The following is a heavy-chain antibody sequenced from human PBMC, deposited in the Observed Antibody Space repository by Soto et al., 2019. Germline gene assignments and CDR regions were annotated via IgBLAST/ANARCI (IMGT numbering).Heavy chain of an antibody. CDR2: IYYSGST. V-gene: IGHV4-59*08. Sequence: SETLSLTCTVSGGSISSYYWSWIRQPPGKGLEWIGYIYYSGSTNYNPSLKSRVTISVDTSKNQFSLKLSSVTAADTAVYYCARSITIFGVVTSFDPWGQGTLVTVSS. CDR3: ARSITIFGVVTSFDP. D-gene: IGHD3-3*01. J-gene: IGHJ5*02. CDR1: GGSISSYY.